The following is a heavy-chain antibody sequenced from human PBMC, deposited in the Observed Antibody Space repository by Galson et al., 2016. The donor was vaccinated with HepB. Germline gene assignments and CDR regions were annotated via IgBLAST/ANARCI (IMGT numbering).Heavy chain of an antibody. Sequence: SLRLSCAASGFIVSSHYMNWVRQTPGKGLEWVAIIYSGGATYYADSVKGRFTISRDNPNNTVYLQMNSLRGEDTAVYYCARDPGRIAAAGHLDSWGQGTLVTVPS. D-gene: IGHD6-13*01. CDR1: GFIVSSHY. CDR3: ARDPGRIAAAGHLDS. CDR2: IYSGGAT. J-gene: IGHJ5*01. V-gene: IGHV3-53*01.